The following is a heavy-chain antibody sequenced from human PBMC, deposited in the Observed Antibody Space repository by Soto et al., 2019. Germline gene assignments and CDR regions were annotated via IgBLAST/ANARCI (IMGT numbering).Heavy chain of an antibody. D-gene: IGHD3-16*02. CDR1: GGSISSYY. J-gene: IGHJ4*02. CDR3: ARSSVWGSYRYTDY. Sequence: SETLSLTCTVSGGSISSYYWSWIRQPPGKGLEWIGYIYYSGSTNYNPSLKSRVTISVDTSKNQFSLKLSSGTAADTAVYYCARSSVWGSYRYTDYWGQGTLVTVSS. V-gene: IGHV4-59*01. CDR2: IYYSGST.